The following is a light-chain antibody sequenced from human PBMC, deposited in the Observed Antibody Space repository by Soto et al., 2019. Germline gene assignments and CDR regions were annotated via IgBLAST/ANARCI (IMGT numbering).Light chain of an antibody. CDR2: DVS. V-gene: IGLV2-14*01. CDR3: SSYTSSSTLYV. Sequence: QSVLTQPASVSGSPGQSITTSCTGTSSDVGGYNYVSWYQQHPGKAPKLMIYDVSNRSSGVSNRFSGSKSGNTASLTISGLQAEDEADYYCSSYTSSSTLYVFGTGTKLTVL. CDR1: SSDVGGYNY. J-gene: IGLJ1*01.